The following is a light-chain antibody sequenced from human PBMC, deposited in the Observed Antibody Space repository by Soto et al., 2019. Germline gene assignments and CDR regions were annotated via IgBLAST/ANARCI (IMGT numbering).Light chain of an antibody. CDR2: KAS. J-gene: IGKJ1*01. CDR3: QHYNAYSRT. V-gene: IGKV1-5*03. CDR1: QSIDTS. Sequence: DIQMTQSPSTLSASIGDRVTITCRASQSIDTSLAWYQQKPGKAPKLLIYKASSLQSGVPSRFSGSGSGTEFTHTISSLQPDDFATYSCQHYNAYSRTFGQGTKVEVK.